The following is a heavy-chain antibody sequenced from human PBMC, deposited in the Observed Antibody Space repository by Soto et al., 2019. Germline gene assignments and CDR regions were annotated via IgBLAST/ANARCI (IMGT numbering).Heavy chain of an antibody. D-gene: IGHD3-10*01. CDR1: GACLCDNY. J-gene: IGHJ5*01. V-gene: IGHV4-34*01. CDR2: LNHSGNT. CDR3: HRIRSKFDA. Sequence: PSETLSLTWSVYGACLCDNYCNRPPKPPRKGLERTAELNHSGNTNYNPSNSSRVTISIETSKNHISLNQTSVSAAPTSVYYSHRIRSKFDAWGPRTPVTDSS.